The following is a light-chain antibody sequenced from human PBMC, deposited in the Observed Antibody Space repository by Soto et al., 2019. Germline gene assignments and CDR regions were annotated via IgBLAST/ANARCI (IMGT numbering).Light chain of an antibody. CDR3: QQYSSSPRT. CDR1: QTISSGF. Sequence: MVLTQSPGNLYLSPGDRATLSCRASQTISSGFLAWYQQKVGQAPRLLIYDASNRATGVPDRFSGSGSGTDFSLTISRLEPEDFAVYHCQQYSSSPRTFGQGTRLEIK. V-gene: IGKV3-20*01. CDR2: DAS. J-gene: IGKJ5*01.